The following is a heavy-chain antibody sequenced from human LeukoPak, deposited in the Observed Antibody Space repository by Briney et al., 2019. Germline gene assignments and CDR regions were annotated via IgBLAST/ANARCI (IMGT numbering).Heavy chain of an antibody. V-gene: IGHV1-69*04. CDR1: GGTFSSYT. CDR2: IIPILGIA. Sequence: ASVKVSCKASGGTFSSYTISWVRQAPGQGLEWMGRIIPILGIANYAQKFQGRVTITADKSTSTAYVELSSLRSEDTAVYYCARDCSSTSCYSPDAFDIWGQGTMVTVSS. CDR3: ARDCSSTSCYSPDAFDI. D-gene: IGHD2-2*02. J-gene: IGHJ3*02.